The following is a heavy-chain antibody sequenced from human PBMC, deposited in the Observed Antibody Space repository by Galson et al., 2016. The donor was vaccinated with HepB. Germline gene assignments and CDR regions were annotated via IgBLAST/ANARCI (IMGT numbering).Heavy chain of an antibody. CDR3: ARDPHDYGAVVDAFDL. D-gene: IGHD4-17*01. CDR2: INPSGSYT. CDR1: GYTFTRYY. V-gene: IGHV1-46*01. J-gene: IGHJ3*01. Sequence: SVKVSCKASGYTFTRYYIHWVRQAPGQGPEWTGIINPSGSYTSYAQKFQDRFTMTKDTSTNTVYMELSSLRSEDTAVYFCARDPHDYGAVVDAFDLWGQGTVVTVSS.